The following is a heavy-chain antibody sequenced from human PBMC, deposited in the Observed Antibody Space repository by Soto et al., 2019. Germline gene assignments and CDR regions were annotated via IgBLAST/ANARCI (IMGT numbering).Heavy chain of an antibody. CDR1: GGTNSRYA. CDR3: ARDVIAAAGTAG. J-gene: IGHJ4*02. Sequence: SVKVSCKTSGGTNSRYAISWVRQAPGQGLEWMGGIIPIFGTANYAQKFQGRVTITADESTSTAYMELSSLRSEDTAVYYCARDVIAAAGTAGWGQGTQVTVSS. CDR2: IIPIFGTA. V-gene: IGHV1-69*13. D-gene: IGHD6-13*01.